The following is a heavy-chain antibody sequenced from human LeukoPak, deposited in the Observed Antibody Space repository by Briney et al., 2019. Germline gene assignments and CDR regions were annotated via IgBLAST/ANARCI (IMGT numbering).Heavy chain of an antibody. D-gene: IGHD3-10*01. V-gene: IGHV1-69*01. J-gene: IGHJ4*02. CDR2: IIPIFGTA. CDR3: ASTLITMVRGVFYTRYYFDY. Sequence: SVKVSCKASGGTFSSYAISWVRQAPGQGLEWMGGIIPIFGTADYAQKFQGRVTITADESTSTAYMELSSLRSEDTAVYYCASTLITMVRGVFYTRYYFDYWGQGTLVTVSS. CDR1: GGTFSSYA.